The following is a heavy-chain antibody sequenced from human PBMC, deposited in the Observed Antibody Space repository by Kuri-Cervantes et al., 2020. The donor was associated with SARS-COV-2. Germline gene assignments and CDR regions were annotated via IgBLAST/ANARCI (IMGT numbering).Heavy chain of an antibody. CDR1: GGSISTYY. Sequence: SETLSLTCTVSGGSISTYYWSWIRQPPGKGLEWIGYLYYSGSTIYNPSLKSRVTISLDTSKNQFTLKLSSVNAADTAVYCFANRSYYVAYDYWGQGTLVTVSS. J-gene: IGHJ4*02. D-gene: IGHD1-26*01. CDR2: LYYSGST. V-gene: IGHV4-59*01. CDR3: ANRSYYVAYDY.